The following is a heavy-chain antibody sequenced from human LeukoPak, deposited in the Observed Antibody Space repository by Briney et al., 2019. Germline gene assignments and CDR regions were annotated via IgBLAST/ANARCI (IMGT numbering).Heavy chain of an antibody. V-gene: IGHV3-74*01. CDR1: GFTFSSYW. J-gene: IGHJ4*02. CDR3: ARGRHSSGWYYFDY. D-gene: IGHD6-19*01. CDR2: INSDGSST. Sequence: GGSLRLSCAASGFTFSSYWMHWVRQAPGKGLVWVSRINSDGSSTSYADSVKGRFTISRDNAKNTLYLQMNSLRAEDTAVYYCARGRHSSGWYYFDYWGQGTLVTVSS.